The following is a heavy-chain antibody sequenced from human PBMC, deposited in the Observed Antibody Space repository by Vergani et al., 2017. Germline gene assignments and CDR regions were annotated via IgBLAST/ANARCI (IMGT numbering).Heavy chain of an antibody. Sequence: QVQLVQSGGGVVQPGGSLRLSFATSGFTLSNYDMQWIRQGPGKGLEFVAFIQFDGSNQYYADSVKGRFTLSRDFSKNTLYLQMNSLRTDDTATYYCAKHFRGWGIDYWGQGTQVIVSS. CDR3: AKHFRGWGIDY. J-gene: IGHJ4*02. CDR2: IQFDGSNQ. V-gene: IGHV3-30*02. D-gene: IGHD3-16*01. CDR1: GFTLSNYD.